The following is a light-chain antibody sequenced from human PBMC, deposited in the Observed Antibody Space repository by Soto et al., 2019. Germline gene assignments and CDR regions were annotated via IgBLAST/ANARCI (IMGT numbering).Light chain of an antibody. J-gene: IGKJ4*01. V-gene: IGKV3-11*01. CDR3: QQRSSWPLT. Sequence: EIVLTHSPATLSLSPGERATLSCRASQSVSTFLAWYQQKPGQAPRLLIYDASKRVTGIPARFSGSGSGTDLTLTVSSLEPEDFAVYYCQQRSSWPLTFGGGTKVDIK. CDR1: QSVSTF. CDR2: DAS.